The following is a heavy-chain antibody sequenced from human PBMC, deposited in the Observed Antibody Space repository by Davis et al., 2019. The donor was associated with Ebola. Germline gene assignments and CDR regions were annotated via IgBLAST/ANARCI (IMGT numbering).Heavy chain of an antibody. Sequence: PGGSLRLSCAASGFTFSSYSMNWVRQAPGKGLEWVSSISSSSSYIYYADSVKGRFTISRDNAKNSLYLQMNSLRAEDTAVYYCARSYYPRLGSYYYGMDVWGQGTTVTVSS. CDR2: ISSSSSYI. CDR3: ARSYYPRLGSYYYGMDV. CDR1: GFTFSSYS. V-gene: IGHV3-21*01. J-gene: IGHJ6*02. D-gene: IGHD3-16*01.